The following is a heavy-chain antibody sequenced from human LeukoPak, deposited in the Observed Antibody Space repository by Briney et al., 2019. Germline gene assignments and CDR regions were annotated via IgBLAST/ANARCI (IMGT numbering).Heavy chain of an antibody. D-gene: IGHD4-17*01. Sequence: SSVKVSCKPSVYTFTGYYLHLVRQAPAPALEWVGLVNPKSGGTNYAQKFQGRVTMTRNTSISTAYMELSRLRSGDTAVYYCARWGDYGDYVDWFDPWGQGTLVTVSS. J-gene: IGHJ5*02. CDR1: VYTFTGYY. V-gene: IGHV1-2*02. CDR2: VNPKSGGT. CDR3: ARWGDYGDYVDWFDP.